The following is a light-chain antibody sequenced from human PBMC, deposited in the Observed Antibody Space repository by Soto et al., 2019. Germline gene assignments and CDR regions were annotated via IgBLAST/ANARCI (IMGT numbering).Light chain of an antibody. J-gene: IGKJ2*01. CDR1: QTISSW. Sequence: DIQMTQPPSTLSASVGDRVTITCRASQTISSWLAWYQQKPGKAPKLLIYKASSLESGVPPRFSGSGSGTEFTLTLAGLQPDDVATYYCQHSSSNWYTFGQGTKVEIK. CDR2: KAS. CDR3: QHSSSNWYT. V-gene: IGKV1-5*03.